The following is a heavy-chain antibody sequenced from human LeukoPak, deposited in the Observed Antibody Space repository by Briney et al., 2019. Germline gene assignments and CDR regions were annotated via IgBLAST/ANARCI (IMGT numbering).Heavy chain of an antibody. J-gene: IGHJ3*02. Sequence: SETLSLTCTVSGDSISSSSYYWDWIRQPPGKGLEWIGSIYYSGSTYYNPSLKSRVTISVDPSRNQFSLKLSSVTAADTAVYWCARRYCSGGTCYSERGAFDIWGQGTMVTVSS. CDR1: GDSISSSSYY. CDR3: ARRYCSGGTCYSERGAFDI. D-gene: IGHD2-15*01. V-gene: IGHV4-39*07. CDR2: IYYSGST.